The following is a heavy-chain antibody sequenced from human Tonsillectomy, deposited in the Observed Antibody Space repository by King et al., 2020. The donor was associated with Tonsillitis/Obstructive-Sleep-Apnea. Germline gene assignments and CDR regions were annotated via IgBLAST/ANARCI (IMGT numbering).Heavy chain of an antibody. CDR2: ISYDGSNK. CDR1: GFTFSSYA. D-gene: IGHD5-24*01. Sequence: VQLVESGGGVVQPGRTLRLSCAASGFTFSSYAMHWVRQAPGKGLEWVAVISYDGSNKYYADSVKGRFTISRDNSKNTLYLQMNSLRTEDTAVYYCARVPQFSHYYYMDVWGKGTTVTVSS. CDR3: ARVPQFSHYYYMDV. V-gene: IGHV3-30*04. J-gene: IGHJ6*03.